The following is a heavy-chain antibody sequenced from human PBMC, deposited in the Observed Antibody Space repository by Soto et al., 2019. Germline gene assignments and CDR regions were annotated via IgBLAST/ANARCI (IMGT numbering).Heavy chain of an antibody. CDR2: ISSSSSYI. D-gene: IGHD1-20*01. CDR3: ARDPIYNLNARYMDV. Sequence: EVQLVESGGGLVKPGGSLRLSCAASGFTFSSYSMNWVRQAPGKGLEWVSSISSSSSYIYYADSVKGRFTISRDNAKNSLYLQMNSLRAEDTAVYYCARDPIYNLNARYMDVWGKGTTVTVSS. J-gene: IGHJ6*03. CDR1: GFTFSSYS. V-gene: IGHV3-21*01.